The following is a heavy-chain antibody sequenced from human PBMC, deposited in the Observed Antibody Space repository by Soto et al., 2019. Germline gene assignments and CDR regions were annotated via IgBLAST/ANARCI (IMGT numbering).Heavy chain of an antibody. V-gene: IGHV1-69*06. CDR2: IIPIFGTA. D-gene: IGHD3-10*01. CDR1: GGTFSSYA. J-gene: IGHJ4*02. Sequence: ASVKVSCKASGGTFSSYAISWVRQAPGQGLEWMGGIIPIFGTANYAQKFQGRVTITADKSTSTAYMELSSLRSEDTAVYYCARGRKTMVRGATLDYWGQGTLVTVSS. CDR3: ARGRKTMVRGATLDY.